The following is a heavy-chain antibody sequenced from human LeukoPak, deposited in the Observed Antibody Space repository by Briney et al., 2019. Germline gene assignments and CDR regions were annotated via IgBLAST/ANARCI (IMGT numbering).Heavy chain of an antibody. V-gene: IGHV4-34*01. CDR1: GGSFSGYY. D-gene: IGHD3-22*01. CDR3: ARSVRYYYDSSFRNRWFDP. CDR2: INHSGST. Sequence: PSETLSLTCAVYGGSFSGYYRSWIRQPPGKGLEWIGEINHSGSTNYNPSLKSRVTISVDTSKNQFSLKLSSVTAADTAVYYCARSVRYYYDSSFRNRWFDPWGQGTLVTVSS. J-gene: IGHJ5*02.